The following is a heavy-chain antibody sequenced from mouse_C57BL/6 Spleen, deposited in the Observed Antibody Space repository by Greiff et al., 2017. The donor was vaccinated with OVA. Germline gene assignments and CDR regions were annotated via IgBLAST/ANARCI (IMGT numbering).Heavy chain of an antibody. V-gene: IGHV1-80*01. D-gene: IGHD1-1*01. CDR1: GYAFSSYW. CDR3: ARDYYYGSSYFDY. Sequence: QVHVKQSGAELVKPGASVKISCKASGYAFSSYWMNWVKQRPGKGLEWIGQIYPGDGDTNYNGKFKGKATLTADKSSSTAYMQLSSLTSEDSAVYFCARDYYYGSSYFDYWGQGTTLTVSS. CDR2: IYPGDGDT. J-gene: IGHJ2*01.